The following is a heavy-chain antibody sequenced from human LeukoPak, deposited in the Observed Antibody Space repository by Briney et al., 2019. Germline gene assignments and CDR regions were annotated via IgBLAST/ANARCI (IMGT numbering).Heavy chain of an antibody. CDR3: ARGGWRLDY. CDR2: IYYTGTT. D-gene: IGHD2-15*01. V-gene: IGHV4-59*01. Sequence: TSEILSLTCTVSGGSISSYYWSWIRQPPGKGLEWIGYIYYTGTTNYNPSLKSRVTISVDTSKNQFSLKLSSVTAADTAVYYCARGGWRLDYWGQGTLVTVSS. CDR1: GGSISSYY. J-gene: IGHJ4*02.